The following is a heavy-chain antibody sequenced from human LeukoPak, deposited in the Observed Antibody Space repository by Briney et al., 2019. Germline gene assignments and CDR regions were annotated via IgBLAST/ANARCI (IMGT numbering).Heavy chain of an antibody. CDR3: ARDTHLSYAAGFDC. Sequence: GGSLRLSCEASGFTFSFYWMSWVRQAPGKGLEWVANIKEDGTEKNYVDSVKGRFTISRDNAKNSVYLQMTSLRAEDTALYYCARDTHLSYAAGFDCWGQGTLVTVSS. CDR2: IKEDGTEK. D-gene: IGHD3-10*01. J-gene: IGHJ4*02. V-gene: IGHV3-7*01. CDR1: GFTFSFYW.